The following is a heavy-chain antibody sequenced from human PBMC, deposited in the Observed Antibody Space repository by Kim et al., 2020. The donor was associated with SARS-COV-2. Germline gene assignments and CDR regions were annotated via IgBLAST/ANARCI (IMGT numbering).Heavy chain of an antibody. J-gene: IGHJ4*02. Sequence: PSLKSRSTISIDTSKSQLSLELTSVTAADTAVYYCARVDFGSGTINYVFDLWGQGTLVTVSS. D-gene: IGHD3-10*01. CDR3: ARVDFGSGTINYVFDL. V-gene: IGHV4-31*02.